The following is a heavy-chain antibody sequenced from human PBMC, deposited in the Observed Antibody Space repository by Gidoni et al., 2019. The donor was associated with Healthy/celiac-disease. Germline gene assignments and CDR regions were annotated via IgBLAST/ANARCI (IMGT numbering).Heavy chain of an antibody. D-gene: IGHD2-2*01. CDR3: AKAPNKCSSTSCFGYPQGY. Sequence: EVQLVESGGGLVQPGGSLRLSCAASGFTFSSYAMSWVRQAPGKGLEWVSAISGSGGSTYDADSVKGRFTISRDNSKNTLYLQMNSLRAEDTAVYYCAKAPNKCSSTSCFGYPQGYWGQGTLVTVSS. CDR1: GFTFSSYA. J-gene: IGHJ4*02. CDR2: ISGSGGST. V-gene: IGHV3-23*04.